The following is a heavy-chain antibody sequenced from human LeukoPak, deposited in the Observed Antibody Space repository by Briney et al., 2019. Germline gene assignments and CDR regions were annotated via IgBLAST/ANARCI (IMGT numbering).Heavy chain of an antibody. Sequence: GGSLRLSCAASGFTFSSYGMHWVRQAPGKGLEWVAFIRYDGSNKYYADSVKGRFTISRDNSKNTLYLQMNSLRAEDTAVYYCARGPSGYYYYFYMDVWGKGTTVTISS. CDR3: ARGPSGYYYYFYMDV. V-gene: IGHV3-30*02. D-gene: IGHD7-27*01. CDR2: IRYDGSNK. CDR1: GFTFSSYG. J-gene: IGHJ6*03.